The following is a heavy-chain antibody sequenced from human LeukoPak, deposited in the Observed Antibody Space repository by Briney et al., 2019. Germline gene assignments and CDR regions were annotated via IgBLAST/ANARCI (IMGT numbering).Heavy chain of an antibody. D-gene: IGHD5-18*01. CDR2: ISSSSSYI. V-gene: IGHV3-21*01. J-gene: IGHJ6*03. CDR3: ARSIQLWFDYYYYMDV. CDR1: GFTFSSYS. Sequence: GGSLRLSCAASGFTFSSYSMNWVRQAPGKGLEWVSSISSSSSYIYYADSVKGRFTISRDNAKNSLYLQMNSLRAEDTAVYYCARSIQLWFDYYYYMDVWGKGTTVTVSS.